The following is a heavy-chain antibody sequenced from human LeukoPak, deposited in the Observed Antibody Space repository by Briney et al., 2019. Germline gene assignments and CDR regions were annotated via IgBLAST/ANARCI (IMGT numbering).Heavy chain of an antibody. CDR1: GGSFSGYY. CDR3: AREIVGATFHY. Sequence: SETLSLTCAVYGGSFSGYYWSWIRQPPGKGLEWIGEINHSGSTNYNPSLKSRVTISVDTSKNQFSLKLSSVTAADTAVYYCAREIVGATFHYWGQGTLVTVSS. CDR2: INHSGST. V-gene: IGHV4-34*01. D-gene: IGHD1-26*01. J-gene: IGHJ4*02.